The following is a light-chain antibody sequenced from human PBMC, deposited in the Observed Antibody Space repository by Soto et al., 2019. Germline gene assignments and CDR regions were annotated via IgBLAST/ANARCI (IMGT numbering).Light chain of an antibody. J-gene: IGLJ2*01. CDR2: SNN. V-gene: IGLV1-44*01. CDR1: SSNIGSNT. Sequence: QAVVTQPPSASGTPGQRVTISCSGSSSNIGSNTVNWYQQLPGTAPKLLIYSNNQRPSGVPDRFSGSKSGTSASLAISGLQSEDEADYYCAAWDDSLNVLVFGGGTLLTVL. CDR3: AAWDDSLNVLV.